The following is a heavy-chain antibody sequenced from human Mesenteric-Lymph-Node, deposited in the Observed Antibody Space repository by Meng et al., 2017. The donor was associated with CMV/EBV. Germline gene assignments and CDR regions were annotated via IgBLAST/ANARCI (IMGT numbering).Heavy chain of an antibody. J-gene: IGHJ4*02. CDR2: ISHSGST. CDR1: GGSITSNNG. CDR3: ARGRNYYGSGIDY. D-gene: IGHD3-10*01. Sequence: VSGGSITSNNGWRGVRQPPGKGLEWIGEISHSGSTNDNPSLKRRVTISVDRSKNQFSLNLSSVTAADTAVYYCARGRNYYGSGIDYWGQGTLVTVSS. V-gene: IGHV4-4*02.